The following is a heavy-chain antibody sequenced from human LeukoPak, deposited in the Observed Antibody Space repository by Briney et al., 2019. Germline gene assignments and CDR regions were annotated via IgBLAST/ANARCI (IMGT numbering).Heavy chain of an antibody. Sequence: KPSETLSLTCTVSGGSISSSSYYWGWIRQPPGKGLEWIGSIYYSGSTYYNPSLKSRVTIPVDTSKNQFSLKLSSVTAADTAVYYCARRPDWNYNWFDPWGQGTLVTVSS. CDR1: GGSISSSSYY. V-gene: IGHV4-39*01. D-gene: IGHD1-7*01. CDR2: IYYSGST. CDR3: ARRPDWNYNWFDP. J-gene: IGHJ5*02.